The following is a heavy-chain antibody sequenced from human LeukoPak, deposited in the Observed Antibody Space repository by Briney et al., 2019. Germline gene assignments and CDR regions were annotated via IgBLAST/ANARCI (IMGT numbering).Heavy chain of an antibody. Sequence: SETLSLTCTVSGGSISSYYWSWIRQPPGKGLEWIGYIYSSGSTDYNPSLKSRLTISVDASKNQFSLKLTSVTAADTAVYYCARAYYYGSGSYGLDYWGQGTLVTVSS. CDR2: IYSSGST. V-gene: IGHV4-59*01. CDR1: GGSISSYY. J-gene: IGHJ4*02. CDR3: ARAYYYGSGSYGLDY. D-gene: IGHD3-10*01.